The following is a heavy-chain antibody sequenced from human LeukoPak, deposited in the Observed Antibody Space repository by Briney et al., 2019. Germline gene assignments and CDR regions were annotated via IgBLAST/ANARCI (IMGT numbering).Heavy chain of an antibody. V-gene: IGHV3-48*04. Sequence: GGSLRLSCEASGFDFSGYAMNWVRQAPGKGLEWLSHIGFDQTTIYYADSVKGRFTISRDNAKNSLYLQMNSLRAEDTAVYYCARDMVHYGDYVSYSDWGQGTLVTVSS. CDR2: IGFDQTTI. D-gene: IGHD4-17*01. J-gene: IGHJ4*02. CDR1: GFDFSGYA. CDR3: ARDMVHYGDYVSYSD.